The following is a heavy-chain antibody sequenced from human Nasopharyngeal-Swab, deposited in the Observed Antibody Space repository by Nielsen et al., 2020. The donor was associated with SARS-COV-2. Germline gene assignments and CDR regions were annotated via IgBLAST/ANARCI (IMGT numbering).Heavy chain of an antibody. Sequence: VRQAPGKGLERVSGISWNSGSTGYADSVKGRFTISRDNAKNSLYLQMNSLRAEDTALYYCAKDNNPYYCDSSGYAFDIWGQGTMVTVSS. CDR3: AKDNNPYYCDSSGYAFDI. J-gene: IGHJ3*02. CDR2: ISWNSGST. D-gene: IGHD3-22*01. V-gene: IGHV3-9*01.